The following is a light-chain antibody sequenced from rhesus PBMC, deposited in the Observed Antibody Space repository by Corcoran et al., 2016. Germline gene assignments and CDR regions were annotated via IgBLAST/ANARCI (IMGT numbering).Light chain of an antibody. CDR1: SSDIGGYKY. V-gene: IGLV2-32*02. J-gene: IGLJ1*01. CDR3: SSYAGSNTYI. Sequence: QAALTQPRSVSGSPGQSVTISCTGTSSDIGGYKYVAWYQQHPGTAPKLMIYEVTNRPSGVSDRFSASKSGNTASLTISGLQTEDEADYYGSSYAGSNTYIFGSGTRLTVL. CDR2: EVT.